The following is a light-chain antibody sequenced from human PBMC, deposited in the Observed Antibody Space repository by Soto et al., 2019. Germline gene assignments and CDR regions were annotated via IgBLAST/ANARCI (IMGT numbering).Light chain of an antibody. CDR2: AAS. Sequence: DIQMTQSPSSLSASVGDRVTITCRASQSISTYLNWYQQKPGKAPNLLIYAASSLQSGVPSRFSGSGSGTDLTLTITSLQPEDFATYYCQQSYSTPPVTFGGGTKVEIK. J-gene: IGKJ4*01. V-gene: IGKV1-39*01. CDR3: QQSYSTPPVT. CDR1: QSISTY.